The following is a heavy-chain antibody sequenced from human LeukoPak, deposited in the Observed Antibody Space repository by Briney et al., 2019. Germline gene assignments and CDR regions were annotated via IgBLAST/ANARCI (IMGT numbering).Heavy chain of an antibody. D-gene: IGHD5/OR15-5a*01. CDR2: ISGSGGST. CDR3: AKLPHSIYEKYFQH. CDR1: GFTFSSYA. Sequence: SGGSLRLSCAASGFTFSSYAMSWVRQAPGKGLEWVSAISGSGGSTYYADSVKGRLTISRDNSKNTLYLQMNSLRAEDAAVYYCAKLPHSIYEKYFQHWGQGTLVTVSS. J-gene: IGHJ1*01. V-gene: IGHV3-23*01.